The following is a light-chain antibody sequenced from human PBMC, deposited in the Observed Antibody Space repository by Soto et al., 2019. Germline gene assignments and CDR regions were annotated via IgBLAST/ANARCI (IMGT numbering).Light chain of an antibody. J-gene: IGLJ2*01. Sequence: QSALTQPASVPGSPGQSITISCTGTSSDVGIYKYVSWYQQHPGKAPNLMIYEVANRPSGVSNRFSGSKSGNTASLTISGLQAEDEADYYCSSFTSSSTVVFGGGTKVTVL. CDR3: SSFTSSSTVV. CDR2: EVA. V-gene: IGLV2-14*01. CDR1: SSDVGIYKY.